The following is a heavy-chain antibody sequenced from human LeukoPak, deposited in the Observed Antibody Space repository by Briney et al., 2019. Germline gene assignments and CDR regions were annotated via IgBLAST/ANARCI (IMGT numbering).Heavy chain of an antibody. V-gene: IGHV3-30*18. D-gene: IGHD1-26*01. CDR3: AKAGSRSYCPSDY. Sequence: GRSLRLSCAASGFTFSSYGMHWVRQAPGKGLEWVAVISYDGSNKYYADSVKGRFTISRDNSKNTLYLQMNSLRAEDTAVYYCAKAGSRSYCPSDYWGQGTLVTVSS. CDR1: GFTFSSYG. CDR2: ISYDGSNK. J-gene: IGHJ4*02.